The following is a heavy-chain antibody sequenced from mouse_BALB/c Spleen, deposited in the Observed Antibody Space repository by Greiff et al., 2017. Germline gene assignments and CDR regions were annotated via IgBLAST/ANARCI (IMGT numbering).Heavy chain of an antibody. CDR3: ARAYYGNYPGFAY. V-gene: IGHV5-12-1*01. D-gene: IGHD2-10*01. CDR2: ISSGGGST. J-gene: IGHJ3*01. CDR1: GFAFSSYD. Sequence: EVKVVESGGGLVKPGGSLKLSCAASGFAFSSYDMSWVRQTPEKRLEWVAYISSGGGSTYYPDTVKGRFTISRDNAKNTLYLQMSSLKSEDTAMYYCARAYYGNYPGFAYWGKGTLATVSA.